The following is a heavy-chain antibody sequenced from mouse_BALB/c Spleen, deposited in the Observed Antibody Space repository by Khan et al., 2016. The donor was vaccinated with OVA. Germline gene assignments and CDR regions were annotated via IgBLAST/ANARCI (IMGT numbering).Heavy chain of an antibody. CDR1: GYSITSDSA. D-gene: IGHD2-14*01. V-gene: IGHV3-2*02. CDR2: INYSGST. J-gene: IGHJ3*01. Sequence: EVKLLESGPGLVKPSQSLSLTCTVTGYSITSDSAWNWIRQFPGNKLEWMGYINYSGSTSYNPPLKSRISIARDTSKNQFFLQLNSVTTEDTATYFCARGVRLTYWGQGTLVTVSA. CDR3: ARGVRLTY.